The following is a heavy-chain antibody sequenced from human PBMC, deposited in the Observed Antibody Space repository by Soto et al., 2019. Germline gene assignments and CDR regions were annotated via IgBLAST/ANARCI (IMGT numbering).Heavy chain of an antibody. CDR3: ARPLDCSGGSCYSAPLDY. CDR1: GGTFSSYA. J-gene: IGHJ4*02. V-gene: IGHV1-69*01. Sequence: QVQLVQSGAEVKKPGSSVKVSCKASGGTFSSYAISWVRQAPGQGLEWMGGIIPIFGTANYAQKFQGRVTITADESTCTAYMELRSLRSEDTAVYYCARPLDCSGGSCYSAPLDYWGQGTLVTVSS. D-gene: IGHD2-15*01. CDR2: IIPIFGTA.